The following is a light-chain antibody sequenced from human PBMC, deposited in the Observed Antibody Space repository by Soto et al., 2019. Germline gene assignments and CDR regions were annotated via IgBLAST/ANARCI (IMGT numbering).Light chain of an antibody. CDR2: AAS. V-gene: IGKV1-39*01. CDR1: QSISSY. J-gene: IGKJ4*01. Sequence: DIQMTQSPSSLSASVGDRVTITCRASQSISSYLNWYQQKPGKAPKLLIYAASSLQSGVPSRFSGRGSGTDFSLTISGLQPEDSATYYCQQSYSTPLTFGGGTKVDIK. CDR3: QQSYSTPLT.